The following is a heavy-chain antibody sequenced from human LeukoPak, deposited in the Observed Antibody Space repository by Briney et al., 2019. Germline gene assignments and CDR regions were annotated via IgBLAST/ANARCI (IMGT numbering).Heavy chain of an antibody. J-gene: IGHJ6*03. CDR3: ARDDYYGSGKHYYYYMDV. CDR2: IIPIFGTA. V-gene: IGHV1-69*05. CDR1: GGTFSSYA. D-gene: IGHD3-10*01. Sequence: SVTVSCKASGGTFSSYAISWVRQAPAQGLEWMGGIIPIFGTANYAQKFQGRVTITTDESTSTAYMELSSLRAEDTAVYYCARDDYYGSGKHYYYYMDVWGKGTTVTVSS.